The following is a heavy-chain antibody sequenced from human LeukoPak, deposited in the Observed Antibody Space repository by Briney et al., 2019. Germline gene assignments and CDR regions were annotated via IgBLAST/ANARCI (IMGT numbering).Heavy chain of an antibody. CDR2: ISSSSITI. D-gene: IGHD6-6*01. CDR3: ASSSPGYYYGMDV. J-gene: IGHJ6*02. V-gene: IGHV3-48*01. CDR1: GFTFSSCS. Sequence: GGSLRPSCAASGFTFSSCSMNWVRQAPGKGLEWVSYISSSSITIYYADSVKGRFTISRDNAKNSLYLQMNSLRAEDTAVYYCASSSPGYYYGMDVWGQGTTVTVSS.